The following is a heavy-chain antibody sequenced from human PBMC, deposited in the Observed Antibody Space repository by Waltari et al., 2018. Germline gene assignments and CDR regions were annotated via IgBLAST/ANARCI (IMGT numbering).Heavy chain of an antibody. CDR2: IKPDGGVT. D-gene: IGHD3-9*01. CDR1: GYSFSDRY. J-gene: IGHJ4*02. V-gene: IGHV1-2*02. CDR3: VRDFDWGPDY. Sequence: QVQLVQSGAEVMKPGASVKVSCKTSGYSFSDRYLHWVRQAPGQGLDWMGWIKPDGGVTYYAQEFQGRVTLTGDMSISTVYMDFSSLTSDDTAIYYCVRDFDWGPDYWGQGTLVTVSS.